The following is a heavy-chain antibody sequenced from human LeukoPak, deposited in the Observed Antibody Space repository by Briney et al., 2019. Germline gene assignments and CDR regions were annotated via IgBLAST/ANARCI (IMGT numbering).Heavy chain of an antibody. CDR3: ARDSGGSSPRGDSYP. CDR2: MNPNSGNT. V-gene: IGHV1-8*02. Sequence: GASVKVSCKASGYTFTSYGISWVRQAPGQGLEWMGWMNPNSGNTGYAQKFQGRVTMTRNTSISTAYMELSSLRSEDTAVYYCARDSGGSSPRGDSYPWGQGTLVTVSS. CDR1: GYTFTSYG. J-gene: IGHJ5*02. D-gene: IGHD2-15*01.